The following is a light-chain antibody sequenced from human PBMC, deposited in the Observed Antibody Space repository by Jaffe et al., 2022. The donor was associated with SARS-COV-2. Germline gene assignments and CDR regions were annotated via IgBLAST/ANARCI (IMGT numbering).Light chain of an antibody. V-gene: IGLV2-14*03. CDR2: DVS. J-gene: IGLJ1*01. CDR1: SSDVGAYNS. CDR3: TSYTSTTTPFV. Sequence: QSALTQPASVSGSPGQSITISCTGTSSDVGAYNSVSWYQHHPGKVPKLMIFDVSYRPSGVSNRFSGSKSGNTASLTISGLQPEDEAHYYCTSYTSTTTPFVFGIGTKVIVL.